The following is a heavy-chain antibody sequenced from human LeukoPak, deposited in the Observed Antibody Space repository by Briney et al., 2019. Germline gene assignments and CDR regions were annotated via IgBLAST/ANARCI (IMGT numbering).Heavy chain of an antibody. J-gene: IGHJ6*03. CDR2: MNPDSGNT. CDR3: AKGGWFGELQYYYYMDV. Sequence: ASVKVSCKASGYTFTSYDINWVRQATGQGLEWMGWMNPDSGNTGYAQKFQGRVTMTRNTSISTAYMELSSLRAEDTAVYYCAKGGWFGELQYYYYMDVWGKGITVTVSS. D-gene: IGHD3-10*01. CDR1: GYTFTSYD. V-gene: IGHV1-8*01.